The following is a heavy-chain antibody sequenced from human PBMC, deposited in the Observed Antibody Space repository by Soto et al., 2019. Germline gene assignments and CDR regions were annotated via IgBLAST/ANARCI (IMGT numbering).Heavy chain of an antibody. V-gene: IGHV3-33*06. CDR1: GFTFSIYG. CDR2: IWYDGSSK. D-gene: IGHD5-12*01. Sequence: GGSLRLSCAASGFTFSIYGMHWVRQTPGKGLEWVAVIWYDGSSKYYADSVKGRFTISRDNSKNTLYLQMNSLRAEDTAIYYCAKKYSGYDLNDYWGQGTLVTVSS. J-gene: IGHJ4*02. CDR3: AKKYSGYDLNDY.